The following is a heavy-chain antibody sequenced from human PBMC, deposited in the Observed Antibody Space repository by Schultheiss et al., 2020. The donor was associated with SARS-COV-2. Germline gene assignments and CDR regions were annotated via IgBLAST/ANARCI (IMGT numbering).Heavy chain of an antibody. CDR3: ARTTVAGTPLLLDY. CDR2: IYTSGST. D-gene: IGHD6-19*01. J-gene: IGHJ4*02. Sequence: SETLSLTCAVYGGSFSGYYWSWIRQPPGKGLEWIGRIYTSGSTNYNPSLKSRVTISVDTSKNQFSLKLSSVTAADTAVYYCARTTVAGTPLLLDYWGQGTLVTVSS. CDR1: GGSFSGYY. V-gene: IGHV4-59*10.